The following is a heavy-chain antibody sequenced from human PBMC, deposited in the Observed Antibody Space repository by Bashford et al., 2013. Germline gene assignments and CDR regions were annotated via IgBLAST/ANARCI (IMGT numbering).Heavy chain of an antibody. D-gene: IGHD1-14*01. J-gene: IGHJ3*02. CDR3: AADPLTGDAHDAFDI. CDR2: MHPNSGNT. Sequence: VASVKVSCKASGYTFSNYEINWVRQATGQGLEWMGWMHPNSGNTAYAQNFQGRVSMTTNASISTAYMELSSLRSDDTAVYYCAADPLTGDAHDAFDIWGQGTMVTVSS. V-gene: IGHV1-8*01. CDR1: GYTFSNYE.